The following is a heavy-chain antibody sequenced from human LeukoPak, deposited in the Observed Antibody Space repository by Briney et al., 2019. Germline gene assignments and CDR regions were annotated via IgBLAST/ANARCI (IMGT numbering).Heavy chain of an antibody. CDR2: IYYSGST. CDR3: AREGTDQYYYYYMDV. D-gene: IGHD3/OR15-3a*01. V-gene: IGHV4-59*01. J-gene: IGHJ6*03. Sequence: SETLSLTCTVSGGSIRRYYWSWIRQPPGKGLEWIGYIYYSGSTNYNPSLKSRVTISVDTSKNQFSLKLSSVTAADTAVYYCAREGTDQYYYYYMDVWGKGTTVTVSS. CDR1: GGSIRRYY.